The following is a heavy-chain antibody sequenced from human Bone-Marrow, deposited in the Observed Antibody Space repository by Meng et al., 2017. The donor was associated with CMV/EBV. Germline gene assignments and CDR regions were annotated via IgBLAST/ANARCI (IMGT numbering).Heavy chain of an antibody. CDR3: AGGVAAAGDY. CDR2: ISWNSGSI. CDR1: GFTFDDYA. Sequence: SLKISCAASGFTFDDYAMHWVRQAPGKGLEWVSGISWNSGSIGYADSVKGRFTISRDNAKNSLYLQMNSLRAEDTALYYCAGGVAAAGDYWGQGTLVTVSS. D-gene: IGHD6-13*01. J-gene: IGHJ4*02. V-gene: IGHV3-9*01.